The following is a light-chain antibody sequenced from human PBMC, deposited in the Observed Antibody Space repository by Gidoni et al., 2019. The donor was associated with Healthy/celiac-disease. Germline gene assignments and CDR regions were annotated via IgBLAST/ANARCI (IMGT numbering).Light chain of an antibody. CDR2: DAS. CDR3: QQRSTL. V-gene: IGKV3-11*01. Sequence: ILLTQSPATLSLSPGERATLACRASQSVSSYLAWYQQKPSQAPRLLIYDASNRATGIPARFSGSGSGTDFTLTISSLEPEDFAVYYCQQRSTLFGPGTKVDIK. J-gene: IGKJ3*01. CDR1: QSVSSY.